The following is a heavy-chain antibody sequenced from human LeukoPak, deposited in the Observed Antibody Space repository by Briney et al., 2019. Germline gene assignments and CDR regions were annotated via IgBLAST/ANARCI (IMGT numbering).Heavy chain of an antibody. Sequence: GGSLRLSCAASGFTFSSYAMHWVRQAPGKGLEWVAVISYDGSNKYYADSVKGRFTISRDNAKNSLYLQMNSLRAEDTAVYYCARDEWEPSWGQGTMVTVSS. V-gene: IGHV3-30-3*01. CDR3: ARDEWEPS. CDR2: ISYDGSNK. D-gene: IGHD1-26*01. J-gene: IGHJ3*01. CDR1: GFTFSSYA.